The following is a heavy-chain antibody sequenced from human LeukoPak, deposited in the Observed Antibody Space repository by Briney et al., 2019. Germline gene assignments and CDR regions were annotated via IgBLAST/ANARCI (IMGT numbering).Heavy chain of an antibody. J-gene: IGHJ3*02. D-gene: IGHD3-3*01. Sequence: GGSLKISCKGSGYSFSSYWVGGGRPMPGEGLGGGGIIYPGDSDTRYSPSFQGQVTISADKSISTAYLQWSSLKASDTAMYYCAREWLSRHGAFDIWGQGTMVTVSS. CDR2: IYPGDSDT. CDR3: AREWLSRHGAFDI. V-gene: IGHV5-51*01. CDR1: GYSFSSYW.